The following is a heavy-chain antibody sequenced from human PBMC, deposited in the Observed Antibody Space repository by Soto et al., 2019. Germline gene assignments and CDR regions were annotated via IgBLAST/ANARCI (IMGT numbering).Heavy chain of an antibody. CDR2: ISRSSRAR. D-gene: IGHD1-26*01. J-gene: IGHJ6*02. CDR3: ARDSERGYGMDV. CDR1: GFIFSHYI. Sequence: PGGSLRLSCSAPGFIFSHYIMDWVSQATGKGLEWISYISRSSRARLYTDSVRGRFTISRDNAKSSLFLQMNSLRDEDTAVYYCARDSERGYGMDVWGQGTTVTVSS. V-gene: IGHV3-48*02.